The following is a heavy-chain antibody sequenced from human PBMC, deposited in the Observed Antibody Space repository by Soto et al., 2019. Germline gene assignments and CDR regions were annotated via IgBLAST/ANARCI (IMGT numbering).Heavy chain of an antibody. Sequence: QVQLQESGPGLVKPSETLSLTCTVSGGSISSYYWSWIRQPPGKGLEWIGYINYTGSTTYNPSLKSRLTISVDTSKIQFSLNLRSVTAADTAVYYCARLGRWLQALDSWGQGTLVTVSS. CDR1: GGSISSYY. CDR3: ARLGRWLQALDS. J-gene: IGHJ4*02. D-gene: IGHD5-12*01. CDR2: INYTGST. V-gene: IGHV4-59*08.